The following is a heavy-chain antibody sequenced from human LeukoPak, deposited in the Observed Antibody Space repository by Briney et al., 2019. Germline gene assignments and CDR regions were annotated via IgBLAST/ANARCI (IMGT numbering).Heavy chain of an antibody. Sequence: GGSLRLSCTASGFPFSSFWMAWVRQAPGKGLEWVANIKQDGSLQHYGDSVKGRFTISRDNAKNSLYLQMNNLRAEDTALYYCATSYDSSGCDWGQGTLVTVSS. CDR1: GFPFSSFW. CDR2: IKQDGSLQ. D-gene: IGHD3-22*01. CDR3: ATSYDSSGCD. V-gene: IGHV3-7*01. J-gene: IGHJ4*02.